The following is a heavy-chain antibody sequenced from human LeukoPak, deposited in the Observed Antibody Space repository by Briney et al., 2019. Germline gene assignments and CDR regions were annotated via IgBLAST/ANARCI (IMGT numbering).Heavy chain of an antibody. Sequence: SETLSLTCAVYGGSFSGYYWSWLRQPPGKGLEYIGYTHYSGSTNYNPSLKSRVTISGDTSKNQFSLRLSSVTAADTAVYYCARPGGRWVGATVAFDYWGQGTLVTVSS. CDR2: THYSGST. CDR3: ARPGGRWVGATVAFDY. D-gene: IGHD1-26*01. CDR1: GGSFSGYY. J-gene: IGHJ4*02. V-gene: IGHV4-59*12.